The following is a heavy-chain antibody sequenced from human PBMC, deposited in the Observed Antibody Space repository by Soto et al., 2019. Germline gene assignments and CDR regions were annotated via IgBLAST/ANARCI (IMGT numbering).Heavy chain of an antibody. CDR1: GFSFNSFG. V-gene: IGHV3-33*01. Sequence: GGSLRLAGAASGFSFNSFGMHWVRQDPGKALEVVALIWYDASKNYYADSVKGRFTISRETYTNTLHLQMNSLRAEDTAFYYCARSYAGYCATTSCYSSPYYYYGLDVWGQGTKVTVSS. CDR2: IWYDASKN. CDR3: ARSYAGYCATTSCYSSPYYYYGLDV. J-gene: IGHJ6*02. D-gene: IGHD2-15*01.